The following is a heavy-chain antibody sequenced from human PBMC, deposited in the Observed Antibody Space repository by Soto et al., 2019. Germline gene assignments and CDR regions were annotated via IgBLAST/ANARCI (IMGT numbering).Heavy chain of an antibody. CDR1: GDSISRGGYF. CDR2: IYDSGSA. V-gene: IGHV4-31*03. Sequence: QVQLQESGPGLVKPSQTLSLTCIVSGDSISRGGYFWTWIRQHPGKGLEWIGYIYDSGSAFYNPSLTSRVTMSVDTSKNQFSLNLRSVTAADTAVFYCARGILRPNHYMDVWGKGTAAAVSS. D-gene: IGHD1-26*01. J-gene: IGHJ6*03. CDR3: ARGILRPNHYMDV.